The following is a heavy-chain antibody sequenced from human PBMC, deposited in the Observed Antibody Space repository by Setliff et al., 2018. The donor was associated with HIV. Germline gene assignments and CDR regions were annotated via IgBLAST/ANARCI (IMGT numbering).Heavy chain of an antibody. V-gene: IGHV4-39*01. Sequence: LSLTCTVSGGSISSTGYYWGWIRQPPGKGLEWIGSISYSGSTYYNPSLKSRVTISVDTSKNQFSLKLSSVTAADTAVYYCATYADRESNRFDPWGQGILVTVSS. D-gene: IGHD3-10*01. CDR3: ATYADRESNRFDP. CDR1: GGSISSTGYY. J-gene: IGHJ5*02. CDR2: ISYSGST.